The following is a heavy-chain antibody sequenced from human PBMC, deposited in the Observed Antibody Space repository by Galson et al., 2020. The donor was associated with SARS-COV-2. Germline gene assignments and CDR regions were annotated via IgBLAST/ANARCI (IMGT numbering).Heavy chain of an antibody. CDR1: GGTFSSYA. D-gene: IGHD3-10*01. CDR3: ARGGWSSGSYYNPLGDKEYYYYGMDV. J-gene: IGHJ6*02. Sequence: SVKVSCKASGGTFSSYAISWVRQAPGQGLEWMGGIIPIFGTANYAQKFQGRVTITADESTSTAYMELSSLRSEDTAVYYCARGGWSSGSYYNPLGDKEYYYYGMDVWGQGTTVTVSS. CDR2: IIPIFGTA. V-gene: IGHV1-69*13.